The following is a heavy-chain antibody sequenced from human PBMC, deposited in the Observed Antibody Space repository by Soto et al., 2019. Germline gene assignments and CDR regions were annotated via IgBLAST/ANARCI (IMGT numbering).Heavy chain of an antibody. J-gene: IGHJ4*02. CDR1: GGTFSSYA. Sequence: SSVKVSCKASGGTFSSYAISWVRQAPGQGLEWMGGIIPIFGTANYAQKFQGRVTITADESTSTAYMELSSLRSEDTAVYYCARDGSNWNYVQPFDYWGRGTLVTVSS. CDR2: IIPIFGTA. V-gene: IGHV1-69*13. CDR3: ARDGSNWNYVQPFDY. D-gene: IGHD1-7*01.